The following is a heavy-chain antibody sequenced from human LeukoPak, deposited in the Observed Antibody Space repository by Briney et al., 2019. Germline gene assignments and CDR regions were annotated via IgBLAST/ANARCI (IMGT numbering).Heavy chain of an antibody. Sequence: GASVKVSCKASSYTFTNYAFTWVRQAPGQGLEWMGWISAYNGNTNYAQKLQGRVTMTTDTSTSTAYMELRSLRSDDTAVYYCARAVPGSYNAFDIWGQGTMVTVSS. CDR1: SYTFTNYA. J-gene: IGHJ3*02. V-gene: IGHV1-18*01. CDR2: ISAYNGNT. D-gene: IGHD1-26*01. CDR3: ARAVPGSYNAFDI.